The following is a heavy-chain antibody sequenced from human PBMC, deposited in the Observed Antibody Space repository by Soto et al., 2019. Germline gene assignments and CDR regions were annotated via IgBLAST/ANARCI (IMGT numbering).Heavy chain of an antibody. V-gene: IGHV1-69*01. CDR3: ARCGSGMLGYCSSTSCYFAFDL. D-gene: IGHD2-2*01. J-gene: IGHJ3*01. CDR1: GGTFSSYA. Sequence: QVQLVQSGAEVKKPGSSVKVSCKASGGTFSSYAISWVRQAPGQGLEWMGGIIPIFGTANYAQKFQGRVTITVDESTRTAYKVLSSLRAEDTAVHYCARCGSGMLGYCSSTSCYFAFDLWGQGTMVTVSS. CDR2: IIPIFGTA.